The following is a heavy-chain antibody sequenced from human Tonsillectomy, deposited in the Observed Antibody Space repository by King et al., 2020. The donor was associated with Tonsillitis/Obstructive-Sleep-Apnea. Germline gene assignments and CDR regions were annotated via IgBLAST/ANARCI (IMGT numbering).Heavy chain of an antibody. CDR1: GYSFTNHW. V-gene: IGHV5-51*01. J-gene: IGHJ4*02. Sequence: VQLVESGAEVKKPGASLKISCKASGYSFTNHWIGWVRQMPGKGLEWIGIIYPGDSDTKYNPSFQGQVTISADKSITTAYLQWSSLKASHTAMYSCATAPSLVPFDYWGQGTLVTVSS. CDR3: ATAPSLVPFDY. CDR2: IYPGDSDT. D-gene: IGHD6-13*01.